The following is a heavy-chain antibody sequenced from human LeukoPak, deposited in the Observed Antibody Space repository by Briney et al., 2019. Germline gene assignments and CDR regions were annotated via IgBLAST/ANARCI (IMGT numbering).Heavy chain of an antibody. CDR2: IYYSGST. CDR1: GGSISSYY. CDR3: ARAAWFGADWFDP. D-gene: IGHD3-10*01. V-gene: IGHV4-59*01. J-gene: IGHJ5*02. Sequence: PSETLSLTCTVSGGSISSYYWSWIRQPPGKGLEWIGYIYYSGSTNYNPSLKSRVTISVDTSKNQFSLKLSSVTAADTAVYYCARAAWFGADWFDPWGQGTLVTVSS.